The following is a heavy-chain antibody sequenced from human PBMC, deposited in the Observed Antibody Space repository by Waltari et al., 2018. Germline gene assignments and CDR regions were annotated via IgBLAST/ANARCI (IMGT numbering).Heavy chain of an antibody. D-gene: IGHD1-26*01. V-gene: IGHV4-38-2*01. CDR2: IYHSGST. CDR3: ARLATRELLGWEADY. CDR1: GYSISSGYY. J-gene: IGHJ4*02. Sequence: QVQLQESGPGLVKPSETLSLTCAVSGYSISSGYYWGWFRQPPGKGLEWIGSIYHSGSTYYNPSLKSRVTISVDTSKNQFSLKLSSVTAADTAVYYCARLATRELLGWEADYWGQGTLVTVSS.